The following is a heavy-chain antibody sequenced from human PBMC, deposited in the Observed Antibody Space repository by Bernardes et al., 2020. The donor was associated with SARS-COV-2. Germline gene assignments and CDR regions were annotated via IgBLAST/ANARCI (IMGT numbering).Heavy chain of an antibody. Sequence: GSLRLSCSASGFTFSSYAMHWVRQAPGKGLEYVSAISSNGGSTYYADSVKGRFTISRDNSKNTLYLQMSSLRAEDTAVYYCVKTIFGVVIPLFDYFDFWGQGTLVTVSS. CDR3: VKTIFGVVIPLFDYFDF. CDR1: GFTFSSYA. D-gene: IGHD3-3*02. CDR2: ISSNGGST. J-gene: IGHJ4*02. V-gene: IGHV3-64D*06.